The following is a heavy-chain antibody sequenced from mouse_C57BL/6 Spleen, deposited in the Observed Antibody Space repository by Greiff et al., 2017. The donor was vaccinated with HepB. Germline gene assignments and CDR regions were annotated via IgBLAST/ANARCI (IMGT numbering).Heavy chain of an antibody. V-gene: IGHV10-1*01. Sequence: EVQLVESGGGLVQPKGSLKLSCAASGFSFNTYAMNWVRQAPGKGLEWVARIRSKSNNYATYYADSVKDRFTISRDDSESMLYLEMNNLKTEDIAKYYCVRQGVREQGAMDYWGQGTSVTVSS. D-gene: IGHD2-2*01. J-gene: IGHJ4*01. CDR3: VRQGVREQGAMDY. CDR1: GFSFNTYA. CDR2: IRSKSNNYAT.